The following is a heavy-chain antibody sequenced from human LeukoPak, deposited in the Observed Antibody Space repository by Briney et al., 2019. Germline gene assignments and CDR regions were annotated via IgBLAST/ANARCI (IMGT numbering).Heavy chain of an antibody. CDR1: GYTFSSYD. J-gene: IGHJ5*02. Sequence: ASVKVSCKTSGYTFSSYDINWVRQATGQGLELMGWMNPNSGETGFAQNFQGRVTLTKNTSITTAYMELSSLRSEDTAVYYCARGDPWGFDPWGQGTLVTVSS. CDR2: MNPNSGET. V-gene: IGHV1-8*01. D-gene: IGHD7-27*01. CDR3: ARGDPWGFDP.